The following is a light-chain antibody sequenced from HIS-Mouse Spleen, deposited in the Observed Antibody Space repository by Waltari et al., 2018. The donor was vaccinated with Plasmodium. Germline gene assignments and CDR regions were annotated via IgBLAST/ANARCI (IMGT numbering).Light chain of an antibody. CDR2: GAS. CDR1: KTLGRN. J-gene: IGKJ3*01. Sequence: ATKTLGRNVARYQQKPGQAPRLLIFGASARANGSPARFSGSGSGTECTLTISSLQSEDFAVYYCQQYNNWSFTFGPGTKVDIK. CDR3: QQYNNWSFT. V-gene: IGKV3-15*01.